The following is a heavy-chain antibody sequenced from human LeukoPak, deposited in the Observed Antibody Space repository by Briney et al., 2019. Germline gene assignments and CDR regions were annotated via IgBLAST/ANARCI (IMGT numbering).Heavy chain of an antibody. CDR1: GGSISSSSYY. V-gene: IGHV4-39*01. CDR2: IYYSGST. D-gene: IGHD3-10*01. J-gene: IGHJ4*02. Sequence: SETLSLTCTVSGGSISSSSYYWGWIRQPPGKGLEWIGSIYYSGSTYYNPSLKSRVTISVDTSKNQFSLKLSSVTAADTAVYYCARGLRGSQNPNYFDYWGQGTLVTVSS. CDR3: ARGLRGSQNPNYFDY.